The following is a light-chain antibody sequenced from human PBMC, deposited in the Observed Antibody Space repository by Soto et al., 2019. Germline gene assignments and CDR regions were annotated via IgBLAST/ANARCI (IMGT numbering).Light chain of an antibody. CDR2: AAS. V-gene: IGKV3D-15*01. J-gene: IGKJ1*01. Sequence: EIVITQSPATLSESPGNRVILSCWASQSVSSNLAWYQQQPGQAPRLLLYAASSRATGVPDRFTSRGGATDFTLPITSMAPEDFAVYYWHHLVDSPPWTFGQGTKVDI. CDR1: QSVSSN. CDR3: HHLVDSPPWT.